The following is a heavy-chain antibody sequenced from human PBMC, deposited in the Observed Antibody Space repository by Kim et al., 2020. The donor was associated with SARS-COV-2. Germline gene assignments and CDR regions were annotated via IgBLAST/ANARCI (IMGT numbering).Heavy chain of an antibody. Sequence: ASVKVSCKASGYTFTGYYMHWVRQAPGQGLEWMGGINPNGGSTNYAQKFQGRVTMTRDTSTSTAYMELSSLRSDDTAVYYCAREDCSSGYYYPRAIWGQGTMVTVSS. CDR2: INPNGGST. D-gene: IGHD3-22*01. CDR1: GYTFTGYY. V-gene: IGHV1-2*02. CDR3: AREDCSSGYYYPRAI. J-gene: IGHJ3*02.